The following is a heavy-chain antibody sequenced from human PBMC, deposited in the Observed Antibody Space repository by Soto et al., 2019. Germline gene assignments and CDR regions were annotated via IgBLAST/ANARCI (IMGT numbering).Heavy chain of an antibody. J-gene: IGHJ5*02. CDR2: IYYSGST. CDR3: ARHLQSKWLVHEWFDP. D-gene: IGHD6-19*01. V-gene: IGHV4-59*08. CDR1: GGSISSYY. Sequence: SETLSLTCTVSGGSISSYYWSWIRQPPGKGLEWIGYIYYSGSTNYNPSLKSRVTISVDTSKNQFSLKLSSVTAADTAVYYCARHLQSKWLVHEWFDPWGQGTLVTVS.